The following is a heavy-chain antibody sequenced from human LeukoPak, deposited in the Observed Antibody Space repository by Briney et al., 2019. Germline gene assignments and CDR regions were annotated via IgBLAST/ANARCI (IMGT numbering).Heavy chain of an antibody. CDR1: GGSISSSSYY. CDR2: IYYSGST. V-gene: IGHV4-39*07. J-gene: IGHJ2*01. Sequence: PSETLSLTCTVSGGSISSSSYYWGWIRQPQGKGLEWIGSIYYSGSTYYNPSLKSRVTISVDTSKNQFSLKLSSVTAADTAVYYCATDYGGNSDWYFDLWGRGTLVTVSS. CDR3: ATDYGGNSDWYFDL. D-gene: IGHD4-23*01.